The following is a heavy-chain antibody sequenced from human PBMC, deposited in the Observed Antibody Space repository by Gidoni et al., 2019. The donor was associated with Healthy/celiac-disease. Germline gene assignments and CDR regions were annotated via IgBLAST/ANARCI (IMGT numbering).Heavy chain of an antibody. CDR2: INPSGGST. Sequence: QVQLVQSGAEVKKPGASVKVSCKASGYTFTSYYMHWVRQAPGQGLEWMGIINPSGGSTSYAQKFQGRVTMTRDTSTSTVYMELSSLRSEDTAVYYCAMTYDSSGYYFYFDYWGQGTLVTVSS. CDR1: GYTFTSYY. V-gene: IGHV1-46*01. D-gene: IGHD3-22*01. CDR3: AMTYDSSGYYFYFDY. J-gene: IGHJ4*02.